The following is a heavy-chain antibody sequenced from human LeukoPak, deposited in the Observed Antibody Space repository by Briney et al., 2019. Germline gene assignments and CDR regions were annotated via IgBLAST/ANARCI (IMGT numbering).Heavy chain of an antibody. Sequence: PSETLSLTCTVSGGSISTYYWSWIRQPPGKGLEWIGYIYYSGTTNYNPSLKSRVTISVDTSKNQFSLRLSSVTAADTAVYYCARLLRWGSAARGPDFDYWGQGTLVTVSS. CDR2: IYYSGTT. CDR3: ARLLRWGSAARGPDFDY. V-gene: IGHV4-59*01. CDR1: GGSISTYY. J-gene: IGHJ4*02. D-gene: IGHD6-13*01.